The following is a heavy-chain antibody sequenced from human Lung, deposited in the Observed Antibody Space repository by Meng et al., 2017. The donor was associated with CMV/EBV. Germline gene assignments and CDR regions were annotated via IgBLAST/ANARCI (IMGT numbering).Heavy chain of an antibody. J-gene: IGHJ4*02. CDR2: IRNDESDK. CDR1: GFTFSSYG. CDR3: AKDDPVFHY. Sequence: QVELFGSGAGVVPLGGSLTLSCAASGFTFSSYGMHWVRQAPGKGPEWVAFIRNDESDKYYGDSVKGRFTISRDTSKNTVDLQMNSLRTEDTAVYYCAKDDPVFHYWGQGTLVTVSS. V-gene: IGHV3-30*02.